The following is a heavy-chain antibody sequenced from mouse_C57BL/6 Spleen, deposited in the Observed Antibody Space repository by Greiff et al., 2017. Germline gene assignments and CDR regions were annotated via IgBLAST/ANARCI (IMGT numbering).Heavy chain of an antibody. CDR2: IYPGDGDT. CDR3: ARSYCYGSSYDYAMDY. V-gene: IGHV1-80*01. CDR1: GYAFSSYW. J-gene: IGHJ4*01. D-gene: IGHD1-1*01. Sequence: VKLQESGAELVKPGASVKISCKASGYAFSSYWMNWVKQRPGKGLEWIGKIYPGDGDTNYNGKFKGKAPLTADKSSSTAYMQLSSLTSDDSAVYFCARSYCYGSSYDYAMDYWGQGTSVTVSS.